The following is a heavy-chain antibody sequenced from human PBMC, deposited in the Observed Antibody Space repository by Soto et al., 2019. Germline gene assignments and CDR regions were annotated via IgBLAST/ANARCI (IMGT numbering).Heavy chain of an antibody. CDR3: ARVRTDYYYYYGMDV. J-gene: IGHJ6*02. CDR2: ISYDGSNK. V-gene: IGHV3-30-3*01. D-gene: IGHD1-1*01. Sequence: SGGSLRLSCAASGFTFSSYAMHWVRQAPGKGLEWVAVISYDGSNKYYADSVKGRFTISRDNSKNTLYLQMNSLRAEDTAVYYCARVRTDYYYYYGMDVWGQGTTVTVSS. CDR1: GFTFSSYA.